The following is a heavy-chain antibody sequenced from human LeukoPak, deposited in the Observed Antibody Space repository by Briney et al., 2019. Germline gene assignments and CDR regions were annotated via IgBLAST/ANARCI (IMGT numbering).Heavy chain of an antibody. CDR3: ARVNDFWSGYNWFDP. CDR1: GGSISSGSYY. V-gene: IGHV4-61*02. D-gene: IGHD3-3*01. CDR2: IYTSGST. J-gene: IGHJ5*02. Sequence: SQTLSLTCTVSGGSISSGSYYWSWIRQPAGKGLEWIGRIYTSGSTNYNPSLKSRVTISVDTSKSQFSLKLSSVTAADTAVYYCARVNDFWSGYNWFDPWGQGTLVTVSS.